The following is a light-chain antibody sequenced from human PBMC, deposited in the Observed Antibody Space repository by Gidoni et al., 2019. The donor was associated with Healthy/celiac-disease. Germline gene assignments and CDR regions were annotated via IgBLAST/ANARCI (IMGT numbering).Light chain of an antibody. CDR1: QSVSSSY. Sequence: EIGLRRTPGTLSLSPGERATLSCRASQSVSSSYLAWYQQKPGQAPRLLIYGASSRATGIPDRFSCSGPATDFTLTITRLEPQDFAVYYCQQYGSSPWTFXXXTKVEIK. CDR3: QQYGSSPWT. V-gene: IGKV3-20*01. J-gene: IGKJ1*01. CDR2: GAS.